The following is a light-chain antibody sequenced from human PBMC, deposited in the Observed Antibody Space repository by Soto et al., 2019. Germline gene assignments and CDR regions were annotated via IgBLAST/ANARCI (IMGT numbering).Light chain of an antibody. V-gene: IGKV1-6*01. J-gene: IGKJ1*01. CDR2: AAS. CDR1: QDIRND. CDR3: LQDFNYPWT. Sequence: AIQMTQSPSSLSASVGDRVTITCRASQDIRNDLGWYQQKPGKTPKLLIFAASSLQSGVPSRFSGSGSSTDFTLTISSLQPEDFATYSCLQDFNYPWTFGQGTKVEIE.